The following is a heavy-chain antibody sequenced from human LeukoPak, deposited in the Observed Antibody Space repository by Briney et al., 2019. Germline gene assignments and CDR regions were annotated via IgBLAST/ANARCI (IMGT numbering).Heavy chain of an antibody. J-gene: IGHJ3*02. V-gene: IGHV3-23*01. CDR1: GFTFSSYA. CDR2: ISGSGGST. CDR3: AAYYYDSSGYRWDYDAFDI. D-gene: IGHD3-22*01. Sequence: PGGSLRLSCAASGFTFSSYAMSWVRQAPGKGLEWVSAISGSGGSTYYADSVKGRFTISRDNSKNTLYLQMNSLRAGDTAVYYCAAYYYDSSGYRWDYDAFDIWGQGTMVTVSS.